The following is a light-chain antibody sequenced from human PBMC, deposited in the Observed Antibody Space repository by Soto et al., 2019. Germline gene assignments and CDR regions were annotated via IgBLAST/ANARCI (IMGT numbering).Light chain of an antibody. CDR3: QQVYAYPST. Sequence: DSQLTQYPSSLYEYVWDTVAITCRASQDIYIYLAWYQQEPGKAPKLLIHAASTLQSGVPSRFSGSGSGTDFTLIISSLQPEDFATYYCQQVYAYPSTFGGGSKVDI. V-gene: IGKV1-9*01. CDR1: QDIYIY. J-gene: IGKJ4*01. CDR2: AAS.